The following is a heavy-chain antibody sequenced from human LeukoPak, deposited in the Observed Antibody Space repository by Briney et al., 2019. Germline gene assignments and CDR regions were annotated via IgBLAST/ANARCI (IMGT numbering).Heavy chain of an antibody. CDR1: GGSISSGSYF. CDR3: ARAKYYYGSGSPYYFDY. CDR2: IYTSGST. J-gene: IGHJ4*02. V-gene: IGHV4-61*02. D-gene: IGHD3-10*01. Sequence: SSETLSLTCTVSGGSISSGSYFWSWIRQPAGKGLEWIGRIYTSGSTNYNPSLKSRVTISVDTSKNQFSLKLSSVTAADTAVYYCARAKYYYGSGSPYYFDYWGQGTLVTVSS.